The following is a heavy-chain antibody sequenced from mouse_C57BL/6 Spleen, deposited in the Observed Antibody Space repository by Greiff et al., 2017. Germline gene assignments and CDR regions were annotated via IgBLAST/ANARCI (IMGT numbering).Heavy chain of an antibody. CDR3: ARDYGSGPWFAY. CDR1: GYTFTSYW. D-gene: IGHD1-1*01. CDR2: INPSSGYT. J-gene: IGHJ3*01. V-gene: IGHV1-7*01. Sequence: VQLQQSGAELAKPGASVKLSCKASGYTFTSYWMHWVKQRPGQGLEWIGYINPSSGYTKYNQKFKDKATLTAYKSSSTAYMQLSSLTYEDSAVYYCARDYGSGPWFAYWGQGTLVTVSA.